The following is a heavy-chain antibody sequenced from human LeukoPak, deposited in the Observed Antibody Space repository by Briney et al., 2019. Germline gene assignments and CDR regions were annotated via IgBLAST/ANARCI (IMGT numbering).Heavy chain of an antibody. Sequence: GGSLRLSCAASGFTFSNYAMTWVRQAPGKGLEWVSAISGSGYSTYYADSVKGRFTISRDSSKNTLYLQMNSLRAEDTAVYYCAKDTVEGSGDWGQGTLGTVSA. CDR3: AKDTVEGSGD. CDR1: GFTFSNYA. V-gene: IGHV3-23*01. CDR2: ISGSGYST. D-gene: IGHD1-26*01. J-gene: IGHJ4*02.